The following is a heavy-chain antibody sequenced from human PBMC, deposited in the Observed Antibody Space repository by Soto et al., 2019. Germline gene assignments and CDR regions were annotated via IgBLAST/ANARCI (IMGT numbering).Heavy chain of an antibody. D-gene: IGHD1-26*01. V-gene: IGHV4-39*01. CDR3: ARHDREWEVFDY. Sequence: QLQLQESGPGLVKPSETLSLTCTVSGGSISIGSYFWGWIRQPPGKGLEWIGSIYYSGRTYYNPSLKSRVTTSVDTSKNQFSLRLSSVTAADTAVYYCARHDREWEVFDYWGQGTLVTVSS. J-gene: IGHJ4*02. CDR2: IYYSGRT. CDR1: GGSISIGSYF.